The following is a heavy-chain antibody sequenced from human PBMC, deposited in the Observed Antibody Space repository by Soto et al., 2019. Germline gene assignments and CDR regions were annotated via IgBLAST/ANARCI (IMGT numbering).Heavy chain of an antibody. CDR2: ISYDGSNK. Sequence: GGSLRLSCAASGFTFSSYGLHCVRQAPGKGLEWVAVISYDGSNKYYADSVKGRFTISRDNSKNTLYLQMNSLRAEDTAVYYCARDGEMATIPYYYYGMDVWGQGATVTVSS. CDR1: GFTFSSYG. D-gene: IGHD5-12*01. V-gene: IGHV3-30*03. J-gene: IGHJ6*02. CDR3: ARDGEMATIPYYYYGMDV.